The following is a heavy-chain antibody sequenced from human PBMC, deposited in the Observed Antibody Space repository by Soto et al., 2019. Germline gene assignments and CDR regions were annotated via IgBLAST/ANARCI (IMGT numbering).Heavy chain of an antibody. CDR2: ISYGGST. CDR3: SRGILV. J-gene: IGHJ4*02. V-gene: IGHV4-31*03. D-gene: IGHD5-18*01. CDR1: GGSINSGGYC. Sequence: QVQLQESGPGLVKPSQTLSLTCTVSGGSINSGGYCWSWIRQHPGKGLDWIGCISYGGSTSYNPSLKSRVTITVDTSKNQFSLKLTSVTAADTAVYYCSRGILVWGQGALITVSS.